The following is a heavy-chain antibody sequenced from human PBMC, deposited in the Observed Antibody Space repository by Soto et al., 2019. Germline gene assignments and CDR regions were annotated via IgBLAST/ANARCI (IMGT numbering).Heavy chain of an antibody. CDR2: IYYSGST. Sequence: SETLSLTCTVSGGSISSGGYYWSWIRQHPGKGLEWIGYIYYSGSTYYNPSLKSRVTVSVHTSKNQFSLKLSSVTAADTAVYYCASKLGLAGNCWVQGTLVTVSS. J-gene: IGHJ4*02. D-gene: IGHD3-10*01. V-gene: IGHV4-31*03. CDR3: ASKLGLAGNC. CDR1: GGSISSGGYY.